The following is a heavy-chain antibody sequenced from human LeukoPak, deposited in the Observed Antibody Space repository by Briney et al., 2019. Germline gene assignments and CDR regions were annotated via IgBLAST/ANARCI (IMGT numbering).Heavy chain of an antibody. J-gene: IGHJ6*03. CDR3: ARGPRPGLLWFGELLGIRYYMDV. V-gene: IGHV1-8*01. D-gene: IGHD3-10*01. Sequence: ASVKVSCKASGYTFTSYDINWVRQATGQGLEWMGWMNPNSGNTGYAQKFQGRVTMTRNTSISTAYMELSSLRSEDTAVYYCARGPRPGLLWFGELLGIRYYMDVWGKGTTVTISS. CDR2: MNPNSGNT. CDR1: GYTFTSYD.